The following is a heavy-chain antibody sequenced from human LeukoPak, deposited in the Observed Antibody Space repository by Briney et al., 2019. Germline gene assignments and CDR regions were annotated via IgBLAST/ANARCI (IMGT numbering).Heavy chain of an antibody. V-gene: IGHV3-11*04. Sequence: GGSLRLSCAASGFTFSDYYMSWIRQAPGKGLEWVSYISSSGSTIYYADSVKGRFTISRDNAQNSLYLQMNSLRAEDTAVYYCARGARDYGDYYYYYYMDVWGKGTTVTVSS. J-gene: IGHJ6*03. CDR3: ARGARDYGDYYYYYYMDV. CDR2: ISSSGSTI. D-gene: IGHD4-17*01. CDR1: GFTFSDYY.